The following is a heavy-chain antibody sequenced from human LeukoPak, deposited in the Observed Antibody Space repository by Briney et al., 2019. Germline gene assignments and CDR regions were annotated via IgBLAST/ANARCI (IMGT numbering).Heavy chain of an antibody. CDR1: GYTFTGYY. CDR3: ARAAQQLAQNDY. D-gene: IGHD6-13*01. J-gene: IGHJ4*02. V-gene: IGHV1-2*06. CDR2: INPNSGGT. Sequence: ASVKVSCKASGYTFTGYYMHWVRQAPGQGLEWMGRINPNSGGTNYAQKFQGRVTMTRDTSISTAYMELSRLRSDDTAVYYCARAAQQLAQNDYWGQGTLVTVSS.